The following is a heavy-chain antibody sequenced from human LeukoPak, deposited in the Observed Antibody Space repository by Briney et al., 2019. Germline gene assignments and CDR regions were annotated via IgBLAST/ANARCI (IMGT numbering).Heavy chain of an antibody. V-gene: IGHV4-59*01. J-gene: IGHJ4*02. CDR1: GGSISSYY. CDR3: ASGSDPYYFDY. D-gene: IGHD2-2*03. Sequence: SKTLSLTCTVSGGSISSYYWSWIRQPPGKGLEWIGYIYYSGSTNYNPSLKSRVTISVDTSKNQFSLKLSSVTAADTAVYYCASGSDPYYFDYWGQGTLVTVSS. CDR2: IYYSGST.